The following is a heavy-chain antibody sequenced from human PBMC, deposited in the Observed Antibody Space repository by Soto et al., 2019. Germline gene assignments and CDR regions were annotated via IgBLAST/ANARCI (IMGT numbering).Heavy chain of an antibody. D-gene: IGHD3-22*01. Sequence: SVKVSCKASGGTFSSYAISWVRQAPGQGLEWMGGIIPIFGTANYAQKFQGRVTITADESTSTAYMELSSLRSEDTAVYYCARGASITANYYDSSGHFDYWGQGTLVTVSS. J-gene: IGHJ4*02. CDR1: GGTFSSYA. V-gene: IGHV1-69*13. CDR2: IIPIFGTA. CDR3: ARGASITANYYDSSGHFDY.